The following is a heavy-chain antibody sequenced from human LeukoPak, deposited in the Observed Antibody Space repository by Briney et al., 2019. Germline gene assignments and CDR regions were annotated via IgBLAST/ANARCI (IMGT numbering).Heavy chain of an antibody. CDR2: VSRSASA. V-gene: IGHV4-39*06. J-gene: IGHJ5*02. Sequence: KPSETLSLTCIVSGVSVSTSDYYWGWIRQPPGMGLEWIGSVSRSASASYNPSLKGRVTISVDTSKNQFPLKLSSVTAADTAVYYCARLGSDWFDPWGQGTLVTVSS. D-gene: IGHD6-19*01. CDR1: GVSVSTSDYY. CDR3: ARLGSDWFDP.